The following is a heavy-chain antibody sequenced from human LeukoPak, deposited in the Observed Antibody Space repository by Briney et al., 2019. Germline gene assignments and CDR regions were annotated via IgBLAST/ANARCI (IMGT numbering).Heavy chain of an antibody. CDR2: IIASGGGR. V-gene: IGHV3-23*01. J-gene: IGHJ6*02. Sequence: GGPLRLPFAPSGYTLSTYTTPWLRQAPGKALKWVSAIIASGGGRYYADAVEGRFVISREDYKNTMYVLMNSLRTEDTAVYHCAKCKTSGWSSDVMDVWGQGTTVTVSS. CDR3: AKCKTSGWSSDVMDV. D-gene: IGHD6-19*01. CDR1: GYTLSTYT.